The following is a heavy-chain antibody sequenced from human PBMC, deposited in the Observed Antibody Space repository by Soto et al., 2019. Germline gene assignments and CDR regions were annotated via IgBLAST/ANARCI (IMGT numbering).Heavy chain of an antibody. Sequence: PGGSLRLSCAASGFTFSSYSMNWVRQDPGKGLEWVSYISSSSSTIYYADSVKGRFTISRDNAKNSLYLQMNSLRAEDTAVYYCARVNIVDRNWGQGTLVTVSS. D-gene: IGHD2-15*01. V-gene: IGHV3-48*01. CDR1: GFTFSSYS. J-gene: IGHJ4*02. CDR3: ARVNIVDRN. CDR2: ISSSSSTI.